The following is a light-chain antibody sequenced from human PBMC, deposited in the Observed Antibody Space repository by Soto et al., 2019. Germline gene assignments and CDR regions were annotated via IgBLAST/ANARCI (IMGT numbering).Light chain of an antibody. CDR1: QSISSY. CDR3: QQSYSTTIT. J-gene: IGKJ5*01. V-gene: IGKV1-39*01. CDR2: AAS. Sequence: DIQMTQSPSSLSASVGDRVTITCRASQSISSYLNWYQKKPGKSPKLLIYAASSLQSGVPSRFSGSGSGTDFNLTISSLQTEEFATYDCQQSYSTTITGGQGTRREIK.